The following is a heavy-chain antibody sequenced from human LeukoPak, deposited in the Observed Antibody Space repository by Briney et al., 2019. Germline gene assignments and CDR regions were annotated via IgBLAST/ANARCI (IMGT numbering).Heavy chain of an antibody. CDR1: GGSISSSSYY. V-gene: IGHV4-39*07. D-gene: IGHD3-22*01. CDR3: ARGDYYEGFFDY. Sequence: PSETLSLTCTVSGGSISSSSYYWGWIRQPPGKGLEWIGSIYYSGSTYYNPSLKSRVTISVDTSKNQFSLKLSSVTAADTAVYYCARGDYYEGFFDYWGQGTLVTVSS. CDR2: IYYSGST. J-gene: IGHJ4*02.